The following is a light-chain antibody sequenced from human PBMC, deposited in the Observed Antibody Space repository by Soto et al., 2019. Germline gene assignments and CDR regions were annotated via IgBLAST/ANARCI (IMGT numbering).Light chain of an antibody. V-gene: IGKV1-39*01. CDR2: AAS. J-gene: IGKJ1*01. CDR3: QQGYSAPWT. CDR1: QSISTY. Sequence: DIQMTQSPSSLSASLGERVTITCRASQSISTYLHWYQQTPGKPPELLIYAASNLQSGVPSMFSGGGSGTDFTLPISSLQPEDFATYYCQQGYSAPWTFGQGTKVEI.